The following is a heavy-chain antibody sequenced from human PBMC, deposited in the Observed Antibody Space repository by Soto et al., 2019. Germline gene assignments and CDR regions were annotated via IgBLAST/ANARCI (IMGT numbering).Heavy chain of an antibody. Sequence: SETLSLTCTVSVGSISSGDYYWSWIRQPPGKGLEWIGYIYYSGSTYYNPSLKSRVTISVDMSKNQFSLKLSSVTAADTAVYYCARVKHRDGYNNWYFDYWGQGTLVTVSS. V-gene: IGHV4-30-4*01. CDR2: IYYSGST. D-gene: IGHD5-12*01. J-gene: IGHJ4*02. CDR3: ARVKHRDGYNNWYFDY. CDR1: VGSISSGDYY.